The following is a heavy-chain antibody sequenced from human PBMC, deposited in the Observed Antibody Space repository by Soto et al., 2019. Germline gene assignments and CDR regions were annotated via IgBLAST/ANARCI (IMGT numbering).Heavy chain of an antibody. J-gene: IGHJ4*02. V-gene: IGHV3-13*04. Sequence: EVQLVESGGGLVQPGGSLRLSCAASGYTFSNYGMHWVRQATGKGLEWVSGIGTAGDTYYLGSVKGRFTTSRENAKNSLYLQMNSLSAGDTAVYYCTRGAQGFDYWGQGTLVTVSS. CDR3: TRGAQGFDY. CDR2: IGTAGDT. CDR1: GYTFSNYG.